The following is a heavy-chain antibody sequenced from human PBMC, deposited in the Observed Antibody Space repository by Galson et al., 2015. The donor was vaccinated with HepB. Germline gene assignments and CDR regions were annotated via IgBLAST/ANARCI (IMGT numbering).Heavy chain of an antibody. J-gene: IGHJ2*01. Sequence: QSGAEVKKAGESLKISCQGSGYSFSTYWIAWVRQMPGKGLEWMGIIYPRDSDTRYNPSFQGQVTISVDKSINTAYLQWSSLKASDTAMYYCAGRSSGLVGNPKSWYFDLWGRGTLVTVSS. CDR2: IYPRDSDT. CDR3: AGRSSGLVGNPKSWYFDL. CDR1: GYSFSTYW. V-gene: IGHV5-51*01. D-gene: IGHD1-26*01.